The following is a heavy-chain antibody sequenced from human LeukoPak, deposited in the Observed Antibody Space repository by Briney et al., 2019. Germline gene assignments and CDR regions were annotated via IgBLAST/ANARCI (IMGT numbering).Heavy chain of an antibody. CDR3: ARPYPQLFDY. V-gene: IGHV3-23*01. D-gene: IGHD3-10*01. CDR2: ISGSGGST. J-gene: IGHJ4*02. CDR1: GFTFSSYA. Sequence: AGGSLRLSCAASGFTFSSYAMSWVRQAPGKGLEWVSAISGSGGSTYYAGSVKGRFTISRDNSKNTLYLQMNSLRAEDTAVYYRARPYPQLFDYWGQGTLVTVSS.